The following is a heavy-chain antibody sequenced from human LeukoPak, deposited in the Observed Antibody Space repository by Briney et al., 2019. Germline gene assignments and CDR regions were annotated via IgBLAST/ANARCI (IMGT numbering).Heavy chain of an antibody. CDR1: GGSISSSSYY. V-gene: IGHV4-39*02. D-gene: IGHD3-3*01. CDR2: IYYSGST. CDR3: ARDGDYDFWSGPSWFDP. Sequence: SETLSLTCTVSGGSISSSSYYWGWIRQPPGKGLEWIGSIYYSGSTYYNPSLKSRVTISVDTSKNQFSLKLSSVTAADTAVYYCARDGDYDFWSGPSWFDPWGQGTLVTVSS. J-gene: IGHJ5*02.